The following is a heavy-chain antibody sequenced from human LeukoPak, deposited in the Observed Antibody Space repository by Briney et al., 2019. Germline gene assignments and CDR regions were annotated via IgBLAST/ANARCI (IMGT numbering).Heavy chain of an antibody. CDR2: IIPIFGTA. J-gene: IGHJ6*04. CDR1: GGTFSSYA. D-gene: IGHD5-12*01. V-gene: IGHV1-69*13. Sequence: SVKVACKASGGTFSSYAISWVRQAPGQGLEWMGGIIPIFGTANYAQKFQGRVTITADESTSTAYMELSSLRSEDTAVYYCARSPIYSGYDWFPYYYYAMDVWGKGTTVTVSS. CDR3: ARSPIYSGYDWFPYYYYAMDV.